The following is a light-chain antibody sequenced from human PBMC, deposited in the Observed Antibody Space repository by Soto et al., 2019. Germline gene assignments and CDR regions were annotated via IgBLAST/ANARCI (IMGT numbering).Light chain of an antibody. CDR1: QSVSSY. J-gene: IGKJ2*01. CDR2: DAS. CDR3: QQRSNLYP. Sequence: EIVLTQSPATLSLSPGERATLSCRASQSVSSYLAWYQQKHGQAPRLLIYDASNRATGIPARFSGSGSGTGVTLTISSPEPEDFAVYYCQQRSNLYPFGQGNKLEIK. V-gene: IGKV3-11*01.